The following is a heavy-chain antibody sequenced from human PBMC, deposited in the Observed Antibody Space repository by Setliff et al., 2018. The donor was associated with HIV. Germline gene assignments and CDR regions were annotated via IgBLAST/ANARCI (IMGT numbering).Heavy chain of an antibody. Sequence: ASVKVSCKASGHTFANSYLHWVRQAPGQGLEWMGIINPSGGSTSYAQKFQGRVTMTRDTSTSTFYMELSSLRSEDTAVYYCARANCGGDFISPCGIDYWGQGTLVTVSS. CDR1: GHTFANSY. CDR2: INPSGGST. CDR3: ARANCGGDFISPCGIDY. D-gene: IGHD2-21*02. V-gene: IGHV1-46*01. J-gene: IGHJ4*02.